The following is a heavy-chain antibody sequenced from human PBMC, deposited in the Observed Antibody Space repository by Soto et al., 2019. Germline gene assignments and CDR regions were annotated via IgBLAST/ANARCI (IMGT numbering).Heavy chain of an antibody. CDR1: GWSIGGVAYY. J-gene: IGHJ5*02. V-gene: IGHV4-31*02. Sequence: TLSLTWRVSGWSIGGVAYYSRWVRQPPRKGLEWIWYIYYSGRTYYSPSLKRRVSISVDTSENQFSLKLRSVTAADTAVSNCARPVYHVFWSGYNWFDPWGQGTVVTVS. CDR2: IYYSGRT. D-gene: IGHD3-3*01. CDR3: ARPVYHVFWSGYNWFDP.